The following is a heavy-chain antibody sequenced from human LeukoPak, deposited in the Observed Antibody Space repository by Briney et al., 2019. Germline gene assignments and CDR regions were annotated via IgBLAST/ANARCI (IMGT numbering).Heavy chain of an antibody. CDR2: IFNDGHT. J-gene: IGHJ4*02. V-gene: IGHV3-66*01. Sequence: PGESLRLSCVVSGFAVRSNYLTWVRQAPGKGPEWVSVIFNDGHTYYADSVKGRFAISRDITADTVFLQMNSLRAEDTAMYYCGRVHSGSLDYWGQGTLVTVAS. D-gene: IGHD6-19*01. CDR1: GFAVRSNY. CDR3: GRVHSGSLDY.